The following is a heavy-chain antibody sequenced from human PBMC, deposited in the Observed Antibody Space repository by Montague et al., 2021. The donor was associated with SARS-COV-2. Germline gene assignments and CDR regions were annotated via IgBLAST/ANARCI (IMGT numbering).Heavy chain of an antibody. CDR2: TYYRSKWYN. CDR3: ARTSASSDY. Sequence: CAISGDSVSRNRAAWNWIRQPPSRGLEWLGRTYYRSKWYNDYAVSVKSRITINPDTSKNQISLQLNSVTPEDTAVYYGARTSASSDYWGQGTLVTVSS. V-gene: IGHV6-1*01. J-gene: IGHJ4*02. CDR1: GDSVSRNRAA. D-gene: IGHD1-26*01.